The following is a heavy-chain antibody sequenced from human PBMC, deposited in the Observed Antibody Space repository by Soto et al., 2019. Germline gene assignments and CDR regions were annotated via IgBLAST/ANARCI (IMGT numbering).Heavy chain of an antibody. D-gene: IGHD2-15*01. CDR2: INHSGST. J-gene: IGHJ3*02. Sequence: SETLSLTCAVYGGSFSGYYWSWIRQPPGKGLEWIGEINHSGSTNYNPSLKSRVTISVDTSKNQFYLKLSSVNAADTAVYYCAGEGFCSGGSCFDAFDIGGRGKMVTV. CDR3: AGEGFCSGGSCFDAFDI. CDR1: GGSFSGYY. V-gene: IGHV4-34*01.